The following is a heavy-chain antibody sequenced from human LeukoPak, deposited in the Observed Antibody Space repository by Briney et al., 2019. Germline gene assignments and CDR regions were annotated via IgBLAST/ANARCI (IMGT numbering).Heavy chain of an antibody. V-gene: IGHV3-23*01. D-gene: IGHD2-15*01. CDR1: GFTFSRHA. Sequence: GGSLRLSCAASGFTFSRHAMHWVRQAPGKGLEWVSSVSTSGDITYYADSVKGRFTVSRDNSRNTLYMQINSLRAEDTAVYYCAKDRRGGSYGCDYWGQGTLVTVSS. J-gene: IGHJ4*02. CDR2: VSTSGDIT. CDR3: AKDRRGGSYGCDY.